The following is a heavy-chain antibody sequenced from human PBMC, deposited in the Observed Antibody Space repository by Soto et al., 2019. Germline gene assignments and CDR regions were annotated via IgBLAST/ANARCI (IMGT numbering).Heavy chain of an antibody. CDR1: GFTFSSYW. V-gene: IGHV3-74*01. CDR3: ACCRGGGHHKLLRSFDS. CDR2: INSDGSST. D-gene: IGHD2-15*01. J-gene: IGHJ3*02. Sequence: GGSLRLSCAASGFTFSSYWMHWVRQAPGKGLVWVSRINSDGSSTSYADSVKGRFTISRDNAKNTLYLQMNSLRAEDTAVYYCACCRGGGHHKLLRSFDSWCQGTRVTGSS.